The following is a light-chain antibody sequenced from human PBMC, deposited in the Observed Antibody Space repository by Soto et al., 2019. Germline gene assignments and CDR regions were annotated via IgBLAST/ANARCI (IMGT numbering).Light chain of an antibody. Sequence: DIVLTPSPATLSLSPGERATLSCRASQSVGRYLAWYQQRPGQAPSLLIYDASNRATGVPARFSGGGSGTDFTLTISSLEPEDFAVYYCQQRNDWRRGTFGQGTRLEIK. J-gene: IGKJ5*01. CDR3: QQRNDWRRGT. V-gene: IGKV3-11*01. CDR1: QSVGRY. CDR2: DAS.